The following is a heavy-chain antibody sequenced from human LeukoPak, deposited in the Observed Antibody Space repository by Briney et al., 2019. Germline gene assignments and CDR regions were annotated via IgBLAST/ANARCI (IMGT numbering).Heavy chain of an antibody. Sequence: GGSLRLSCEASGISFSSHGMHWVRQAPGKGLEWLSVIWYDGTNKDYADSVKGRFTISRDNSKNTLYLQMNSLRVEDTALYYCARARNNYDDSGFSDLEYWGQGTLVTVSS. CDR2: IWYDGTNK. CDR1: GISFSSHG. J-gene: IGHJ4*02. V-gene: IGHV3-33*01. CDR3: ARARNNYDDSGFSDLEY. D-gene: IGHD3-22*01.